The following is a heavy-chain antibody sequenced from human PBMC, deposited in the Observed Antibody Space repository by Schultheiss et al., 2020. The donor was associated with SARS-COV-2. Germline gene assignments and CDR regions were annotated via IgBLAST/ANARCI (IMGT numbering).Heavy chain of an antibody. Sequence: GGSLRLSCAASGLTFSSYSMNWVRQAPGKGLEWVAVISYDGSDKYYADSVKGRFTISRDNSKNTLYLQMNSLRAEDTAVYYCARDKGSSWYGGYYYYGMDVWGQGTTVTVSS. J-gene: IGHJ6*02. CDR1: GLTFSSYS. CDR3: ARDKGSSWYGGYYYYGMDV. V-gene: IGHV3-30*03. CDR2: ISYDGSDK. D-gene: IGHD6-13*01.